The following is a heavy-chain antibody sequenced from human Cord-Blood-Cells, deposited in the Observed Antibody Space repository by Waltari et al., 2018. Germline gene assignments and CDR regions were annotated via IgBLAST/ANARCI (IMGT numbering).Heavy chain of an antibody. Sequence: QVQLVQSGAEVKKPGASVKVSCKASGYPFTSYGISWVRQAPGQGLEWMGWISAYNGNTNYARMLQGGVTMTTETSTSTAYMERSSLRSDDTAVYYCARRERYNWNEGAFDIWGQGTMVTVSS. CDR1: GYPFTSYG. CDR3: ARRERYNWNEGAFDI. D-gene: IGHD1-1*01. J-gene: IGHJ3*02. CDR2: ISAYNGNT. V-gene: IGHV1-18*01.